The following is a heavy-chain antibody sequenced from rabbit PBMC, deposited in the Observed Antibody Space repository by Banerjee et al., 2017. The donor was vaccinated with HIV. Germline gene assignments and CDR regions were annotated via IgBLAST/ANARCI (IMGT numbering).Heavy chain of an antibody. Sequence: QEQLKESGGGLVTPGGTLTLTCTASGFTISSDGMCWVRQAPGKGLEWIACIYPDNGDTTAYASWAKGRFTISKTSSTTVTLQMTSLTAADTATYFCARRYAGGAGYGYPVFALWGPGTLVTVS. CDR2: IYPDNGDTT. V-gene: IGHV1S45*01. CDR3: ARRYAGGAGYGYPVFAL. CDR1: GFTISSDG. J-gene: IGHJ4*01. D-gene: IGHD4-2*01.